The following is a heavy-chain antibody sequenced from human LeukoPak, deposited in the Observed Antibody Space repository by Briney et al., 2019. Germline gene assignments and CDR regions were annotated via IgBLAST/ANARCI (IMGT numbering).Heavy chain of an antibody. CDR1: GDSVSSNSVA. Sequence: SQTISLTCAISGDSVSSNSVAWHWIRQSPSRGLEWLGRTYYRSKWYNDYALSVKSRITINPDTSKNQFSLQLNSVTPEDTALYYCARSRLYCFDYWGQGTLVPVSS. D-gene: IGHD4/OR15-4a*01. CDR2: TYYRSKWYN. J-gene: IGHJ4*02. CDR3: ARSRLYCFDY. V-gene: IGHV6-1*01.